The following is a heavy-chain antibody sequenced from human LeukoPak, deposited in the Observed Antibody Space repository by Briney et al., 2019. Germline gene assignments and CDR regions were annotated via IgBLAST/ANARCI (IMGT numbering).Heavy chain of an antibody. Sequence: SETLSLTCTVSGGSISSSSYYWGWIRQPPGKGLEWIGSIYYSGSTYYNPSLKSRVTISVDTSKNQFSLKLSSVTAADTAVYYCARHAHPTVPYKGWFDPWGQGTLVTVSS. D-gene: IGHD4-17*01. CDR2: IYYSGST. CDR1: GGSISSSSYY. V-gene: IGHV4-39*01. CDR3: ARHAHPTVPYKGWFDP. J-gene: IGHJ5*02.